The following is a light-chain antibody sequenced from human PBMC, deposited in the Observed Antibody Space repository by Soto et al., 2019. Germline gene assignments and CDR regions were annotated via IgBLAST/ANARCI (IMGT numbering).Light chain of an antibody. CDR2: AAS. CDR1: QSISSY. Sequence: DIQMTQSPSSLSASVGDRVTITCRASQSISSYLNWYQQKPGKAPELLIYAASSLQSGVPSRFSGCGSGTEFTLTISSLQPEDFATYYCQQSYSTPWTFGQGTKVEIK. J-gene: IGKJ1*01. V-gene: IGKV1-39*01. CDR3: QQSYSTPWT.